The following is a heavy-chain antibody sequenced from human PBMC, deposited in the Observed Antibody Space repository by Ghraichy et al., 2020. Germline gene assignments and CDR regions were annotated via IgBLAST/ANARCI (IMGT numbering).Heavy chain of an antibody. CDR3: ARGSWEWELLGMDV. J-gene: IGHJ6*02. CDR1: GFTVSSNY. V-gene: IGHV3-53*01. D-gene: IGHD1-26*01. CDR2: IYSGGST. Sequence: GGSLRLSCAASGFTVSSNYMSWVRQAPGKGLEWVSVIYSGGSTYYADSVKGRFTISRDNSKNTLYLQMNSLRAEDTAVYYCARGSWEWELLGMDVWGQGTTVTVSS.